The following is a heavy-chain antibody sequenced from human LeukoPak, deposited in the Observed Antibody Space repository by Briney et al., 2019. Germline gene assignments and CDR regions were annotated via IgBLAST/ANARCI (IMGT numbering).Heavy chain of an antibody. V-gene: IGHV3-9*01. CDR1: GFTFDDYA. D-gene: IGHD6-19*01. CDR3: ARDMIDSSGWYYFDY. J-gene: IGHJ4*02. Sequence: GGSLRLSCAASGFTFDDYAMHWVRQAPGKGLEWVSGISWNSGSIGYADSVKGRFTISRDNAKNSLYLQMNSLRAEDTAVYYCARDMIDSSGWYYFDYWGQGTLVTVSS. CDR2: ISWNSGSI.